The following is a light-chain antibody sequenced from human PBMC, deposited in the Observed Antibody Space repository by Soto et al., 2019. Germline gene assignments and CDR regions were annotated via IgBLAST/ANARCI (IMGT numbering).Light chain of an antibody. CDR2: GAS. Sequence: EIVLTQSPGTLSLSPGERATLSCRASQSVSSSYLAWYQQKPGQAPRLLISGASNRATGIPDRFSGSGSGTDFTLTISRLEPEDFAVYYCQQYGRSPNTFGQGTKLELK. J-gene: IGKJ2*01. CDR3: QQYGRSPNT. V-gene: IGKV3-20*01. CDR1: QSVSSSY.